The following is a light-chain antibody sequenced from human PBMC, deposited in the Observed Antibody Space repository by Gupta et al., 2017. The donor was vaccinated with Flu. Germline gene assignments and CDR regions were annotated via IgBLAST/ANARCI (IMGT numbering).Light chain of an antibody. V-gene: IGKV3-20*01. CDR3: QYYDRSPYT. CDR1: LSINSDF. J-gene: IGKJ2*01. Sequence: EIVLTQSPGTLSLSPGERATLSCRPSLSINSDFLGWYQQKPGQAPRLLIYSASTRATGIPDRFSGSGSGTDFTLTISRLEPEDFAMYYCQYYDRSPYTFGQGTKLDIK. CDR2: SAS.